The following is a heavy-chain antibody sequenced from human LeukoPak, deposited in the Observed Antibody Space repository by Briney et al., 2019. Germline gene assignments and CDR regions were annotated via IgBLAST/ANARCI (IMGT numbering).Heavy chain of an antibody. Sequence: PGGSLRLSCGASGFTFSRYWMTWVRQAPGKGLEWVANINEDGSEEYFVDSVKGRFTISRDNAKNSLHLQMNSLRAEDTAVYYCATYSGSSSIDYWGQGTLVTVSS. D-gene: IGHD1-26*01. J-gene: IGHJ4*02. CDR1: GFTFSRYW. CDR2: INEDGSEE. CDR3: ATYSGSSSIDY. V-gene: IGHV3-7*01.